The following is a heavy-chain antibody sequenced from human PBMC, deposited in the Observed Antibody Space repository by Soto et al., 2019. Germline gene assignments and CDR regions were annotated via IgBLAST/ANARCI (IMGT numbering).Heavy chain of an antibody. J-gene: IGHJ5*01. V-gene: IGHV4-4*07. Sequence: SETLSLTCTVSGGSISNYYWTWIRQPAGKGLEWIGRIYTSGTTNYNPSLKSRVTMSVDASKNQFSLKLSSVTAADTALYYCARQKTYSSSWYDYWGHGTLVTVSS. D-gene: IGHD6-13*01. CDR3: ARQKTYSSSWYDY. CDR2: IYTSGTT. CDR1: GGSISNYY.